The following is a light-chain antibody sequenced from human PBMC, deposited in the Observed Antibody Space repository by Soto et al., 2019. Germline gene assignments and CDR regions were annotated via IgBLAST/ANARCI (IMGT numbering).Light chain of an antibody. Sequence: DIQMTQSPSSLSASVGDRITITCRASQSISSSLNWYQHKPGKAPKLLIYGASNLQSGVPLRFSGSGSGTDFTLTISSLQPEDFASYHCQQSYSYPHTFGPGTKVDIK. J-gene: IGKJ3*01. CDR1: QSISSS. V-gene: IGKV1-39*01. CDR3: QQSYSYPHT. CDR2: GAS.